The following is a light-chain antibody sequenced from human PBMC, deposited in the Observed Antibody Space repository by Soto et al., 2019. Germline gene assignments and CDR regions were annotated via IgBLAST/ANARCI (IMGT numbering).Light chain of an antibody. J-gene: IGKJ1*01. V-gene: IGKV3-20*01. CDR1: QSVSSN. Sequence: DIGMTQYPSTLSLSPGQRATLSCRASQSVSSNLAWYQQKPGQAPRLLIYGASSRATGIPDRFSGSGSGTDFTLTISRLEPEDFAVYYCQQYGSSAWTFGQGTKVDI. CDR3: QQYGSSAWT. CDR2: GAS.